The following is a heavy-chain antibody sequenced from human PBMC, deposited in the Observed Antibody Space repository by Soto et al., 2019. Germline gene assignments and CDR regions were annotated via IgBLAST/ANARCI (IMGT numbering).Heavy chain of an antibody. D-gene: IGHD1-26*01. V-gene: IGHV3-30*18. J-gene: IGHJ4*02. CDR3: AKDGSHTFDY. CDR1: GFTFSHYA. Sequence: QVQLVESGGGVVQPGRSLRLSCAASGFTFSHYAMHWVRQAPGKGLEWVALMSYDGSNEYYADSVQGRFTISRDNSKNTLYLQMNSLRAEDTAVYYCAKDGSHTFDYWGQGTLVTVSS. CDR2: MSYDGSNE.